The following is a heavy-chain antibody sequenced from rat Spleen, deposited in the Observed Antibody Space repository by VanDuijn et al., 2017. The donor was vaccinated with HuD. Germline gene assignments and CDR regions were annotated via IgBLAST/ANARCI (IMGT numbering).Heavy chain of an antibody. CDR2: ITNTGGST. J-gene: IGHJ2*01. Sequence: EVQLVESGGGLVQPGRSLKLSCAASGFTFSDYNMTWIRQAPGKGLEWVASITNTGGSTYYPDSVKGRFTISRDNAKSTLYLQMNSLRSEDTATYYCTRHDGKYGGYSDYFDYWGQGVMVTVSS. D-gene: IGHD1-11*01. CDR3: TRHDGKYGGYSDYFDY. CDR1: GFTFSDYN. V-gene: IGHV5-31*01.